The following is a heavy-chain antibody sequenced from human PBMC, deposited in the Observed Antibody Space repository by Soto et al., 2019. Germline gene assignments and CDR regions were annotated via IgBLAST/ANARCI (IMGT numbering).Heavy chain of an antibody. CDR2: IKSKTDGGTT. V-gene: IGHV3-15*01. D-gene: IGHD3-22*01. CDR1: GFTFSNAW. J-gene: IGHJ4*02. Sequence: GGSLRLSCAASGFTFSNAWMSWVRQAPGKGLEWVGRIKSKTDGGTTDYAAPVKGRFTISRDDSKNTLYLQMNSLKTEDTAVYYCTGYDSSGYYFDYWGQGTLVTVSS. CDR3: TGYDSSGYYFDY.